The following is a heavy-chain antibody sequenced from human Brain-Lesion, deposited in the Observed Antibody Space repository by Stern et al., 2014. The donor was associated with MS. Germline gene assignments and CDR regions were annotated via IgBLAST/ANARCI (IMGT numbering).Heavy chain of an antibody. V-gene: IGHV5-51*01. CDR1: GYRFDNYW. CDR2: IYTADSDT. CDR3: ARTYSSGWYGGHAFDI. J-gene: IGHJ3*02. Sequence: MQLGQSGAEVKKPGESLKISCKGSGYRFDNYWIGWVRQKPGKGLEWMGIIYTADSDTRYSPSLQGQVTISADKSISTVYLQWSSLKASDTAMYYCARTYSSGWYGGHAFDIWGQGTMVTVSS. D-gene: IGHD6-19*01.